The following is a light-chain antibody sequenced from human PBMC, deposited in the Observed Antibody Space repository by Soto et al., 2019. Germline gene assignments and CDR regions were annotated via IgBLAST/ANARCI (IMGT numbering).Light chain of an antibody. V-gene: IGLV2-14*01. CDR1: SSDVGGYNY. Sequence: QSVLTQPASVSGSPGQSITISCTGTSSDVGGYNYVSWYQQHPGKAPELMIYEVSNRPSGVSNRFSGSKSGNTASLTISGLQAEGEADYYCSSYTSSSIPYVCGTGTKVPVL. J-gene: IGLJ1*01. CDR3: SSYTSSSIPYV. CDR2: EVS.